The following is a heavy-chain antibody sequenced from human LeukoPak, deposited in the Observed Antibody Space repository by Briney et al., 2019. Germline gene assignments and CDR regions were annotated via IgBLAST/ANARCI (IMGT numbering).Heavy chain of an antibody. CDR3: ARIAAAGTSYFDY. CDR1: GGSISSSSYY. CDR2: IYHSGST. D-gene: IGHD6-13*01. J-gene: IGHJ4*02. V-gene: IGHV4-39*07. Sequence: SETLSLTCTVSGGSISSSSYYWGWLRQPPGKGLVWIGSIYHSGSTYYNPSLKSRVTISVDTSKNQFSLKLSSVTAADTAVYYRARIAAAGTSYFDYWGQGTLVTVSS.